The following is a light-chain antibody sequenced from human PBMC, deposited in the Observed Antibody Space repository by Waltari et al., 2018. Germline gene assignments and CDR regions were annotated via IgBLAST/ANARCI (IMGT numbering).Light chain of an antibody. CDR1: NIDSYS. V-gene: IGLV3-21*02. CDR3: QVWDSNIDHGV. Sequence: VLTQPPSLSVAPGQTAKITCGRNNIDSYSVHWYRQKPGQAPVVVLYDKSDRPSGIPERFSGSNSGNTATLTISRVEAGDEADYYCQVWDSNIDHGVFGGGTKLTVL. CDR2: DKS. J-gene: IGLJ3*02.